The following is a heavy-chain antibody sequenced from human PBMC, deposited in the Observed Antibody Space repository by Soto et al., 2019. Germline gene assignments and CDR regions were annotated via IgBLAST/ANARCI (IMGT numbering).Heavy chain of an antibody. V-gene: IGHV3-30*18. CDR3: AKTGGGGYDFWSGYYDRQGYY. J-gene: IGHJ6*01. CDR2: ISYDGSNK. CDR1: AVTLSTYG. Sequence: GGALRDPCTASAVTLSTYGKHVCRQAPGKGLEWVAVISYDGSNKYYADSVKGRFTISRDNSKNTLYLQMNSLRAEDTAVYYCAKTGGGGYDFWSGYYDRQGYY. D-gene: IGHD3-3*01.